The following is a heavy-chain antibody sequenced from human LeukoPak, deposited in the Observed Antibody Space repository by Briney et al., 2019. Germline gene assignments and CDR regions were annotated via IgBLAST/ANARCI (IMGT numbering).Heavy chain of an antibody. D-gene: IGHD3-10*01. V-gene: IGHV3-21*06. CDR1: GFTFSSYP. CDR2: ISSGSSYI. J-gene: IGHJ5*02. Sequence: KSGGSLRLSCVASGFTFSSYPMNWVRQAPGKGLEWVSSISSGSSYIDYAHSAKGRFTISRDNAKNPLYLQMHSLRAEDTGMYYCARSFGLSGSSWGRGTLVTVSS. CDR3: ARSFGLSGSS.